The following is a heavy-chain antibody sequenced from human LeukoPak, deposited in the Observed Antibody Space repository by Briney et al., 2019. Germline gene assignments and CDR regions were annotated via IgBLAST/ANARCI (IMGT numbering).Heavy chain of an antibody. CDR2: ISYDGSNK. CDR3: ARDTDGGGYNWGVVDY. V-gene: IGHV3-30-3*01. CDR1: GFTFSSYA. D-gene: IGHD5-24*01. J-gene: IGHJ4*02. Sequence: GGSLRLSCAASGFTFSSYAIHWVRQAPGKGLEWVAFISYDGSNKYYADSVKGRFTISRDNSQHTLYLQMNSLRAEDTAVYYCARDTDGGGYNWGVVDYWGQGTLVTVSS.